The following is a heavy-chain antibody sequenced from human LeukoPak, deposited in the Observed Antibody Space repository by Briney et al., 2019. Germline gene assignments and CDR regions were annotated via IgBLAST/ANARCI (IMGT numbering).Heavy chain of an antibody. CDR1: GFTFSRYW. J-gene: IGHJ4*02. CDR3: ACLRGPSDY. D-gene: IGHD4-17*01. CDR2: IKQDGSEK. V-gene: IGHV3-7*01. Sequence: GGSLRLSCAASGFTFSRYWMTWVRQAPGKGLEWVANIKQDGSEKYYVDSVKGRFTISRDNAKNSLYLQMDSLTADDTAVYFCACLRGPSDYWGQGTLVTVSS.